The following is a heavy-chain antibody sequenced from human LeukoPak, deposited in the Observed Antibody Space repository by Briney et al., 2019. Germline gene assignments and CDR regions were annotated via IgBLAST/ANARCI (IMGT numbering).Heavy chain of an antibody. CDR1: GGSFSSYC. J-gene: IGHJ3*02. CDR2: INHSGST. Sequence: AETLSLTCAVYGGSFSSYCWSWVRQPPGKGLEWIGEINHSGSTNYNPSFKSRVIISVNTSKIQFSLKLSSVTAADTAVYYCARLRGAFDIWGQGTMVTVSS. D-gene: IGHD3-10*01. V-gene: IGHV4-34*01. CDR3: ARLRGAFDI.